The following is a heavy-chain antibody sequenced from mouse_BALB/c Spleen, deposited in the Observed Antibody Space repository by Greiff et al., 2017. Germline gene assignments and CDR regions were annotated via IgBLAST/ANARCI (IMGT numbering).Heavy chain of an antibody. D-gene: IGHD2-3*01. CDR3: ASYDG. J-gene: IGHJ2*01. CDR2: IYPGDGDT. V-gene: IGHV1-87*01. Sequence: QVQLKESGAELARPGASVKLSCKASGYTFTSYWMQWVKQRPGQGLEWIGAIYPGDGDTRYTQKFKGKATLTADKSSSTAYMQLSSLASADSAVYYCASYDGWGQGTTLTVSS. CDR1: GYTFTSYW.